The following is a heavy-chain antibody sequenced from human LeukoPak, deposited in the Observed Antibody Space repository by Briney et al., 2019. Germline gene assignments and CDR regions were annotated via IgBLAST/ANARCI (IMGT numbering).Heavy chain of an antibody. J-gene: IGHJ3*02. V-gene: IGHV4-61*08. CDR3: ARNRRSSDAFDI. CDR2: IYYSGTT. CDR1: GFSLTTSGVG. D-gene: IGHD6-6*01. Sequence: SGPTLVNPTQTLTPTCAFSGFSLTTSGVGVAWIRQPPGKALEWIGYIYYSGTTNCNPSLKSRVTISVDTSKNQFSLKLSSVTAADTAVYYCARNRRSSDAFDIWGQGTMVTVSS.